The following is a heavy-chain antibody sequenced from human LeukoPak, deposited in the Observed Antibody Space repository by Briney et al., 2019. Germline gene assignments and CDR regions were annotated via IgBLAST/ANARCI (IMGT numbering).Heavy chain of an antibody. V-gene: IGHV3-73*01. CDR3: TRSVPGYSRSQNWFDP. J-gene: IGHJ5*02. CDR2: IRSKANSYAT. CDR1: GFTFSGSA. D-gene: IGHD6-13*01. Sequence: GGSLRLSCAASGFTFSGSAMHWVRQASGKGLEWVGRIRSKANSYATAYAASVKGRFTISRDDSKNTAYLQMNSLKTEDTAVYYCTRSVPGYSRSQNWFDPWGQGTLVTVSS.